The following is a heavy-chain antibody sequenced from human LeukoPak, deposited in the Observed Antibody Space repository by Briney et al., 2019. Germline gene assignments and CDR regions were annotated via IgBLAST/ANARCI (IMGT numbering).Heavy chain of an antibody. CDR2: ISAYNGNT. Sequence: ASVKVSCKASGYTFTSYGISWVRQAPGQGLEWMGWISAYNGNTNYAQKLQGRVTMTTDTSTSTAYMELSSLRSEDTAVYYCASGYPYDSGFDYWGQGTLVTVSS. V-gene: IGHV1-18*01. D-gene: IGHD5-18*01. J-gene: IGHJ4*02. CDR3: ASGYPYDSGFDY. CDR1: GYTFTSYG.